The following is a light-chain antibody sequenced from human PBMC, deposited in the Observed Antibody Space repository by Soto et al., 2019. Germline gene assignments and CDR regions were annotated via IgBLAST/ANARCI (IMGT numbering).Light chain of an antibody. CDR3: QQSYSTTWT. J-gene: IGKJ1*01. CDR1: QSIISY. V-gene: IGKV1-39*01. Sequence: DIQMTQSQSSVYASVGDRVTITCRASQSIISYLNWYQQKPGKAPKLLIYAASSLQSGVPSRFSGSGSETDFTLTISSLQPEDFAPYSCQQSYSTTWTFGQGTKVDI. CDR2: AAS.